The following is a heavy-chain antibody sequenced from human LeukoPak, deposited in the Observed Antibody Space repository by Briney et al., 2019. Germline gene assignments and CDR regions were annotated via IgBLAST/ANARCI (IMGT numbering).Heavy chain of an antibody. J-gene: IGHJ4*02. CDR1: GFTFSSYS. Sequence: GGSLRLSCAASGFTFSSYSMNWVRQAPGKGLEWVSSISSSSSYIYYADSVKGRFTISRDNAKNSLYLQMNSLRAEDTAVYYCARDNSIDGGDDLLYWGQGTLVTVSS. CDR2: ISSSSSYI. D-gene: IGHD2-21*01. V-gene: IGHV3-21*01. CDR3: ARDNSIDGGDDLLY.